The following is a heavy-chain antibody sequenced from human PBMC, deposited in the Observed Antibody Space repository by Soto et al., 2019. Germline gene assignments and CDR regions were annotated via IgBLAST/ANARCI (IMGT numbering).Heavy chain of an antibody. V-gene: IGHV3-33*01. J-gene: IGHJ4*02. D-gene: IGHD3-9*01. CDR2: IWYDGSNK. CDR1: GFTFSSYG. Sequence: GGSLRLSCAASGFTFSSYGMHWVRQAPGKGLEWVAVIWYDGSNKYYADSVKGRFTISRDNSKNTLYLQMNSLRAEDTAVYYCARDPRRPYYDILTPQYYFDYWGQGTLVTVSS. CDR3: ARDPRRPYYDILTPQYYFDY.